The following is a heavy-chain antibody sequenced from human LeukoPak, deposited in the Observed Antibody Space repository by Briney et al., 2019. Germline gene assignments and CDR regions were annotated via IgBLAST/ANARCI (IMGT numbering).Heavy chain of an antibody. CDR1: GFTFSSYG. V-gene: IGHV3-30*18. D-gene: IGHD6-19*01. J-gene: IGHJ4*02. CDR3: AKDQEWLVGGNYFDY. CDR2: ISYDGSNK. Sequence: GGSLRLSCAASGFTFSSYGMHWVRQAPGKGLEWVAVISYDGSNKYYADSVKGRFTISRDNSKNTLYLQMNSLRAEDTAVYYCAKDQEWLVGGNYFDYWGQGTLVTVSS.